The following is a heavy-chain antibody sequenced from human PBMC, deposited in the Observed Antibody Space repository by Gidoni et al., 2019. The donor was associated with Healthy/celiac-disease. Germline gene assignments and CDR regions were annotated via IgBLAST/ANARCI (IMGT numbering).Heavy chain of an antibody. J-gene: IGHJ6*02. CDR2: ISWNSGSI. CDR3: AKGAVAGIADYGAYYYGMDV. CDR1: GFTFDDYS. Sequence: EVQLVESGGGLVQPGRSLRLSCPAHGFTFDDYSIPWVRQAPGKGLEWVSGISWNSGSIGYADSVKGRFTISRDNAKNSLYLQMNSLRAEDTALYYCAKGAVAGIADYGAYYYGMDVWGQGTTVTVSS. V-gene: IGHV3-9*01. D-gene: IGHD6-19*01.